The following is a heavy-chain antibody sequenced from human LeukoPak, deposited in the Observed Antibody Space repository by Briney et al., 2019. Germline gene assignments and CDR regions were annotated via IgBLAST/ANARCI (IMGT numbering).Heavy chain of an antibody. CDR3: ARGEQEMATMSIDY. D-gene: IGHD5-24*01. Sequence: GGSLRLSCAASGFSFSTYSMNWVRQAPGKGLDWASYISSLGSTMYYADSVKGRFTISRDNAKNSLYLQMDGLRAEDTAVYYCARGEQEMATMSIDYWGQGTLVTVS. V-gene: IGHV3-48*01. J-gene: IGHJ4*02. CDR2: ISSLGSTM. CDR1: GFSFSTYS.